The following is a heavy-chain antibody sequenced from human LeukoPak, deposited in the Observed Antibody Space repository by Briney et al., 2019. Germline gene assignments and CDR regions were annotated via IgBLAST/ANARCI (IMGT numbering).Heavy chain of an antibody. CDR3: ARSNRRIFGVVNNYYYYYMDV. V-gene: IGHV4-38-2*02. J-gene: IGHJ6*03. Sequence: SETLSLTCTVSGYSISSGYYWGWIRQPPGKGLEWIGSIYHSGSTYYNPSLKSRVTISVDTSKNQFSLKLSSVTAADTAVYYCARSNRRIFGVVNNYYYYYMDVWGKGTTVTVSS. D-gene: IGHD3-3*01. CDR1: GYSISSGYY. CDR2: IYHSGST.